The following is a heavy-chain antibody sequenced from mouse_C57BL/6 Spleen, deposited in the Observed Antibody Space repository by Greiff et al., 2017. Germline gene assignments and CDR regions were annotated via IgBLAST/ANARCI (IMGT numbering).Heavy chain of an antibody. V-gene: IGHV5-17*01. CDR3: AREVGGLGFAY. CDR2: ISSGSSTI. Sequence: EVHLVESGGGLVKPGGSLKLSCAASGFTFSDYGMHWVRQAPEKGLEWVAYISSGSSTIYYADTVKGRFTISRDNAKNTLFLQMTSLRSEDTAMYYCAREVGGLGFAYWGQGTLVTVSA. J-gene: IGHJ3*01. D-gene: IGHD1-1*02. CDR1: GFTFSDYG.